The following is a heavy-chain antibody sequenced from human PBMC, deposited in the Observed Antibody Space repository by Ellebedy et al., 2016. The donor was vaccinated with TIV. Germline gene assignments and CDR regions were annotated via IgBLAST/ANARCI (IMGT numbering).Heavy chain of an antibody. CDR2: ISISGNTI. CDR3: ARVAVAGRNWFNP. D-gene: IGHD6-19*01. J-gene: IGHJ5*02. V-gene: IGHV3-11*01. Sequence: GESLKISCAASGFTVSSNYMSWIRQAPGKGLEWLSYISISGNTIYYADSVKGRFTISRDNAKNSLYLQMNSLRAEDTAVYYCARVAVAGRNWFNPWGQGTLVTVSS. CDR1: GFTVSSNY.